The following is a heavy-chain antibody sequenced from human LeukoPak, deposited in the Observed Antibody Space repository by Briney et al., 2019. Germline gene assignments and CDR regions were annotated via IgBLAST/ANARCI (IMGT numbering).Heavy chain of an antibody. J-gene: IGHJ4*02. CDR3: ASGGYCSSTSCPLPLNY. V-gene: IGHV1-8*03. Sequence: ASVKVSCKASGYTFTSYDINWVRQATGQGLEWMGWMNPNSGNTGYAQKFQGRVTITRNISISTAYMELSSLRSEDTAVYYCASGGYCSSTSCPLPLNYWGQGTLVTVSS. CDR1: GYTFTSYD. D-gene: IGHD2-2*01. CDR2: MNPNSGNT.